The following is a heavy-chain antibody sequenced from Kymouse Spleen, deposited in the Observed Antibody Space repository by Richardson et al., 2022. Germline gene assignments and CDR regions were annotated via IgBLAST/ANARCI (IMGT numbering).Heavy chain of an antibody. V-gene: IGHV5-51*01. J-gene: IGHJ4*02. Sequence: EVQLVQSGAEVKKPGESLKISCKGSGYSFTSYWIGWVRQMPGKGLEWMGIIYPGDSDTRYSPSFQGQVTISADKSISTAYLQWSSLKASDTAMYYCASPPHCSSTSCSLDYWGQGTLVTVSS. CDR2: IYPGDSDT. CDR3: ASPPHCSSTSCSLDY. D-gene: IGHD2-2*02. CDR1: GYSFTSYW.